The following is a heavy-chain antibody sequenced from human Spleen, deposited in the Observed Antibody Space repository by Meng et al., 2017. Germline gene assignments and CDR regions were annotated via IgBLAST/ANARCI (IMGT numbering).Heavy chain of an antibody. CDR1: GGSFSDYY. CDR2: INHSGST. CDR3: ARGPTTMAHDFDY. D-gene: IGHD4-11*01. V-gene: IGHV4-34*01. Sequence: QVQQQQWGAGLLKPSETLSLTCVVSGGSFSDYYWSWIRQPPGKGLEWIGEINHSGSTNYNPSLESRATISVDTSQNNLSLKLSSVTAADWAVYYCARGPTTMAHDFDYWGQGTLVTVPS. J-gene: IGHJ4*02.